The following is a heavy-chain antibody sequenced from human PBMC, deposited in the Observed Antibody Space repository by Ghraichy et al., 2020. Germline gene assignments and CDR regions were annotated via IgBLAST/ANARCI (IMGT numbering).Heavy chain of an antibody. V-gene: IGHV4-34*01. Sequence: ETLSLTCAVYGGSFSSYYWSWVRQPPGKGLEWIGEITHSGGTNYNPSLKSRVTISVDTSKNQFSLNMNSVTAADTAVYYCARDFQHWGQGTLVTVSS. CDR1: GGSFSSYY. CDR2: ITHSGGT. J-gene: IGHJ1*01. CDR3: ARDFQH.